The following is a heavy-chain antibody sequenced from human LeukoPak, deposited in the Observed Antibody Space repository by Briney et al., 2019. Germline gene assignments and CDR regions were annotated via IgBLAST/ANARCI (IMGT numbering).Heavy chain of an antibody. Sequence: GGSLRLSCAASGFTFSSYGMHWVRQAPGKGLEWVAVISYDGSNKYYADSVKGRFTISRENAKNSLYLQMNSLRVGDTAVYYCARDRGYNYGRGFDPWGQGTLVTVSS. CDR3: ARDRGYNYGRGFDP. J-gene: IGHJ5*02. V-gene: IGHV3-30*03. CDR1: GFTFSSYG. D-gene: IGHD5-18*01. CDR2: ISYDGSNK.